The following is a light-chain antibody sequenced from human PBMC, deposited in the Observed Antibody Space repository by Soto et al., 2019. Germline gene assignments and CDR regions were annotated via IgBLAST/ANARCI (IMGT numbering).Light chain of an antibody. CDR1: QSISGY. V-gene: IGKV1-39*01. CDR2: AAS. Sequence: IQLTQSPSSLSASVGDRVTITCRASQSISGYLNWYQQKPGKAPKVLIYAASSLQTGVPSRFRGSGSGTDFTLTISSLQPEDFATYFCQQSYSLPDTFGRGTRLEIK. CDR3: QQSYSLPDT. J-gene: IGKJ2*01.